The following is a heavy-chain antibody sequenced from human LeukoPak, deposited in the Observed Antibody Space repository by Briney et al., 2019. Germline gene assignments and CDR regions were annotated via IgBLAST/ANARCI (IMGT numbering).Heavy chain of an antibody. D-gene: IGHD3-10*01. J-gene: IGHJ5*01. Sequence: PSETLSLTCAVYGGSFSGYCWSWVRQPPGKGLEWIGEINHSGSTNYNPSLKSRVTISVDTSKNQFSLRLSSVTAADTAVYYCARSPPPGATAYGVVDSWGQGTLVTVSS. CDR1: GGSFSGYC. CDR2: INHSGST. V-gene: IGHV4-34*01. CDR3: ARSPPPGATAYGVVDS.